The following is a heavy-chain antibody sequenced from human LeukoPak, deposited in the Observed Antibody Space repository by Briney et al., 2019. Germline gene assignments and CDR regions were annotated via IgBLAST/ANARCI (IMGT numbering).Heavy chain of an antibody. J-gene: IGHJ4*02. D-gene: IGHD5-24*01. CDR1: GGSISSGSYY. Sequence: PSETLSLTCTVSGGSISSGSYYWSWIRQPAGKGLEWIGRIYTSGSTNYNPSLKSRVTISVDTSKNQFSLKLSSVTAEDTAVYYCARGVYNLALVFDYWGQGALVTVSS. CDR2: IYTSGST. V-gene: IGHV4-61*02. CDR3: ARGVYNLALVFDY.